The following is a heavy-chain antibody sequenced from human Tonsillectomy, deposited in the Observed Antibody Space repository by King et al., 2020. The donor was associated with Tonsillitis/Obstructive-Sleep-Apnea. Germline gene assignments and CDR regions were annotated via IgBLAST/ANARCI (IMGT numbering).Heavy chain of an antibody. CDR3: ARDTTVVVGAFDI. Sequence: VQLVESGGGLVKPGGSLRLSCAASGFTFSSYSMNWVRQAPGKGLEWVSSISSSSSYIYYADSVKGRFTISRDNAKNSLYLQMNSRRAEDTAVYYCARDTTVVVGAFDIWGQGTMVTVSS. J-gene: IGHJ3*02. V-gene: IGHV3-21*01. D-gene: IGHD4-23*01. CDR1: GFTFSSYS. CDR2: ISSSSSYI.